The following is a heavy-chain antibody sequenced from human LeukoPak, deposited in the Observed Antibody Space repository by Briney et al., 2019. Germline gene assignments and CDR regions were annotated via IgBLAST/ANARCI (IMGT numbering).Heavy chain of an antibody. CDR2: INQDGSET. CDR3: ARNYGALDN. V-gene: IGHV3-7*01. D-gene: IGHD4-17*01. Sequence: LEWVANINQDGSETYYVDSVKGRFTISRDDAENSLYLQMDGLRADDTALYHCARNYGALDNWGQGTLVTVSS. J-gene: IGHJ4*02.